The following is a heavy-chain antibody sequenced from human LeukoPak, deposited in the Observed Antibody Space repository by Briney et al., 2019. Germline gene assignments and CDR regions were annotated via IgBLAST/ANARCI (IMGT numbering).Heavy chain of an antibody. J-gene: IGHJ2*01. Sequence: ASVKVSCKASGYTFTGYYMHWVRQAPGQGLEWMGWINPKTGDTNYVHNFQGRVTMTRDTSISTAYMELSRLRSDDTAVYYCARFGGATSWYFDLWGRGTLVTVSS. V-gene: IGHV1-2*02. D-gene: IGHD1-26*01. CDR2: INPKTGDT. CDR3: ARFGGATSWYFDL. CDR1: GYTFTGYY.